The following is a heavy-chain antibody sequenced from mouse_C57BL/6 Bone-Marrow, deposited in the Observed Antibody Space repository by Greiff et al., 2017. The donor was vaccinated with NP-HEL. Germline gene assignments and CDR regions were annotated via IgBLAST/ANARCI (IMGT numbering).Heavy chain of an antibody. D-gene: IGHD2-5*01. Sequence: EVKVVESGGGLVQSGRSLRLSCATSGFTFSDFYMEWVRQPPGKGLEWIAASRNKANDYTTEYSASVKGRFIVSRDTSQSILYLQMNALRAEDTAIYYCARDAGSNSFAYWGQGTLVTVSA. CDR1: GFTFSDFY. V-gene: IGHV7-1*01. CDR3: ARDAGSNSFAY. CDR2: SRNKANDYTT. J-gene: IGHJ3*01.